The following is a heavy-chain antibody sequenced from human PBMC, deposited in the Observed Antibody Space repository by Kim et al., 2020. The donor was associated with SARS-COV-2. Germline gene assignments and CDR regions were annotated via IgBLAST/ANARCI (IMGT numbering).Heavy chain of an antibody. Sequence: ASVKVSCKASGYTFSKNALHWVRQAPGQRLEWMGWVFTGNGNTKYSHEFQGRVTITSDTPASTVYMELSSLRSEDTAVYYCARDVSVDSSGSGSFYNAAYYFDSWGQGTLVTVSS. CDR1: GYTFSKNA. D-gene: IGHD3-10*01. CDR3: ARDVSVDSSGSGSFYNAAYYFDS. CDR2: VFTGNGNT. J-gene: IGHJ4*02. V-gene: IGHV1-3*04.